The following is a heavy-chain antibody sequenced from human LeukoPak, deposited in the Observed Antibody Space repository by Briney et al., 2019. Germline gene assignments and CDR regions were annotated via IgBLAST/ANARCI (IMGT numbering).Heavy chain of an antibody. V-gene: IGHV4-59*08. CDR3: ARHVSSGTYPMDV. J-gene: IGHJ6*02. CDR1: GGSISSHY. D-gene: IGHD1-26*01. CDR2: IYYSGST. Sequence: KTSETLSLTCTVSGGSISSHYWSWIRQPPGKGLEWIAYIYYSGSTNYNPSLQSRVTISVDTSKSQLSLKVSSVTAADTAVYYCARHVSSGTYPMDVWGQGTTVTVSS.